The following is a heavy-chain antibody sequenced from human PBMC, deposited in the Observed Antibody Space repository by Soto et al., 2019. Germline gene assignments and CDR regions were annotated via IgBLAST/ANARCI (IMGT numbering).Heavy chain of an antibody. Sequence: QVQLVQSGAEVKNPGASVKVSCKASGYTFPSYGITWVRQAPGQGLEWMGWINPSNGVTNYARKLQGRVTMATDTTTSTAYMELRSLRSDETAVYYCARGYYGSATYPGVYVGMDVWGQGTTVTVSS. D-gene: IGHD3-10*01. J-gene: IGHJ6*02. CDR3: ARGYYGSATYPGVYVGMDV. CDR2: INPSNGVT. CDR1: GYTFPSYG. V-gene: IGHV1-18*01.